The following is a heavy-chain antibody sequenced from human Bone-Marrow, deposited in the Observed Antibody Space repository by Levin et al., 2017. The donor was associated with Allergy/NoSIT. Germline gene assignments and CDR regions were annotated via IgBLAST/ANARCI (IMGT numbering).Heavy chain of an antibody. CDR1: GYSFTSYW. Sequence: GESLKISCKGSGYSFTSYWIGWVRQMPGKGLEWMGIIYPGDPDTRYSPSFQGQVTISADKSISTAYLQWSSLKASDTAMYYCARRYRYDFWSGQKTHDAFDIWGQGTMVTVSS. V-gene: IGHV5-51*01. J-gene: IGHJ3*02. D-gene: IGHD3-3*01. CDR2: IYPGDPDT. CDR3: ARRYRYDFWSGQKTHDAFDI.